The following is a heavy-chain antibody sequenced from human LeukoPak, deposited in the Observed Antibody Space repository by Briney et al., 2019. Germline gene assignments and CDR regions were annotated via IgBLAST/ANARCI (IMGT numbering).Heavy chain of an antibody. CDR2: ISGSGGST. D-gene: IGHD4-17*01. Sequence: GGSLRLSCAASGFTFSSYAMSWVRQAPGKGLEWVSAISGSGGSTYYAGSVKGRFTISRDNCKNTLYLQMNSLRAEDTAVYYCAKDTSPFMTTVNFDYWGQGTLVTVSS. CDR1: GFTFSSYA. CDR3: AKDTSPFMTTVNFDY. V-gene: IGHV3-23*01. J-gene: IGHJ4*02.